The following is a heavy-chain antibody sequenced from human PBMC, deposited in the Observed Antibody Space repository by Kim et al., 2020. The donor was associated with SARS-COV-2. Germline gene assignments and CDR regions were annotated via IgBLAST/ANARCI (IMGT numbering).Heavy chain of an antibody. CDR2: ISSSGSTI. V-gene: IGHV3-11*01. D-gene: IGHD2-15*01. J-gene: IGHJ6*02. Sequence: GGSLRLSCAASGFTFSDYYMSWIRQAPGKGLEWVSYISSSGSTINYAYSVKGRFTISRDNAKNSLYLQMKILRAEDTAVYYCSRARGAGGPFYCYYYGMDVWGQGTTVTVSS. CDR3: SRARGAGGPFYCYYYGMDV. CDR1: GFTFSDYY.